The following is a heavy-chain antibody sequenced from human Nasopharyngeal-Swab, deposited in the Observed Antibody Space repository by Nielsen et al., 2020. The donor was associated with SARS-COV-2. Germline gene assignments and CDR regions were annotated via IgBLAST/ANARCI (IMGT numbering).Heavy chain of an antibody. D-gene: IGHD3-16*01. CDR2: ISSDGSNK. Sequence: GTLRLSCAACGFTFSRYAMPWVTQAPGKGLAWVAVISSDGSNKYYADSVKRRFTISRDNSKNTLYLQMNSLRAEDTAVYYCARDLGGYFDYWGQGTLVTVSS. CDR1: GFTFSRYA. V-gene: IGHV3-30-3*01. CDR3: ARDLGGYFDY. J-gene: IGHJ4*02.